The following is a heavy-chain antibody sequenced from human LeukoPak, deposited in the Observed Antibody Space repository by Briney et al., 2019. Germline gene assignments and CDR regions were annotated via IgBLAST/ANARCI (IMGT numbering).Heavy chain of an antibody. D-gene: IGHD1-26*01. CDR3: AKDLRGSYTGCFDY. Sequence: GGSLRLSCAASGLSFDDYAMHWVRQAPGKGLEWVSGISWNSGSIGYADSVKGRFTNSRDNAKNSLYLQMNSLRAEDTALYYCAKDLRGSYTGCFDYWGQGTLVTVSS. CDR1: GLSFDDYA. V-gene: IGHV3-9*01. CDR2: ISWNSGSI. J-gene: IGHJ4*02.